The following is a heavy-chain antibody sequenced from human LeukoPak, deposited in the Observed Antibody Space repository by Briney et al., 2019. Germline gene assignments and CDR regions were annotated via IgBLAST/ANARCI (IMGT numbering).Heavy chain of an antibody. CDR2: INPSGGST. CDR1: GYTFISFY. CDR3: ARDLFGGGF. D-gene: IGHD3-16*01. J-gene: IGHJ4*02. V-gene: IGHV1-46*01. Sequence: ASVKVSCEASGYTFISFYIHWVRQAPGQGLEWMGIINPSGGSTSYAQKFQGRITMTRDVSTSTVYMELSSLRSEDTAVYYCARDLFGGGFWGQGTLVTVSS.